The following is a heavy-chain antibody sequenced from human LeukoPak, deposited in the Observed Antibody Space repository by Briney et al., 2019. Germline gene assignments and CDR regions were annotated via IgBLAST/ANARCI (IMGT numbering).Heavy chain of an antibody. Sequence: PGGSLRLSCAASGFTFSSYWMHGVRQAPGKGLVWVSRINSDGSSTSYADSVKGRFTISRDNAKNTLYLQMNSLRAEDTAVYYCARDPEWLLYRYLDYWGQGTLVTVSS. D-gene: IGHD3-3*01. J-gene: IGHJ4*02. V-gene: IGHV3-74*01. CDR3: ARDPEWLLYRYLDY. CDR2: INSDGSST. CDR1: GFTFSSYW.